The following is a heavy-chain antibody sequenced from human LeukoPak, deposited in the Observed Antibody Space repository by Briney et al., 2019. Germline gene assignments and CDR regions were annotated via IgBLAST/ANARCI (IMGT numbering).Heavy chain of an antibody. V-gene: IGHV3-21*01. CDR1: GFTFRSYS. CDR3: ARPDILTGYYLNFFDS. J-gene: IGHJ4*02. Sequence: GGSLRLSCAASGFTFRSYSMNWVRQAPGKGLEWVSSISSSSRYIYYADSVKGRFTISRDNAKNSLYLQMNSLRAEDTAVYYCARPDILTGYYLNFFDSWGQGTLVTVSS. CDR2: ISSSSRYI. D-gene: IGHD3-9*01.